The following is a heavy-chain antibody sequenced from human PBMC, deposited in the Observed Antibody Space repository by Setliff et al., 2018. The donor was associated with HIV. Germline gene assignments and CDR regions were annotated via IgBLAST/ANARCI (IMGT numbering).Heavy chain of an antibody. CDR1: GGSIDGYY. CDR2: ISDSGST. J-gene: IGHJ4*02. Sequence: SETLSLTCTVSGGSIDGYYWAWIRQTPGKGLQWIGYISDSGSTVNNPPLKSRVAISIATPTNQFFLQLTSVTAADTATYYCARAPPPENYSGGFYYFDFWGQGALVTVSS. D-gene: IGHD3-10*01. V-gene: IGHV4-59*01. CDR3: ARAPPPENYSGGFYYFDF.